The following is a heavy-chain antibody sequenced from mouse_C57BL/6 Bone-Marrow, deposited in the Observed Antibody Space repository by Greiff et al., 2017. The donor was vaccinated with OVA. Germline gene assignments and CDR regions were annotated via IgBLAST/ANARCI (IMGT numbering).Heavy chain of an antibody. V-gene: IGHV1-82*01. CDR2: IYPGDGDT. D-gene: IGHD4-1*01. CDR3: AREGLTDFDY. CDR1: GYAFSSSW. Sequence: VQLQQSGPELVKPGASVKISCKASGYAFSSSWMNWVKQRPGKGLEWIGRIYPGDGDTNYNGKFKGKATLTADKSSSTAYMQLSSLTSEDSAVYFCAREGLTDFDYWGRGTTLTVSS. J-gene: IGHJ2*01.